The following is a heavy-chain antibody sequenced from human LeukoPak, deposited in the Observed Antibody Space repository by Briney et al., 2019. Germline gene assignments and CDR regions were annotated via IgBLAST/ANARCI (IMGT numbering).Heavy chain of an antibody. CDR1: GFTFTSYG. D-gene: IGHD2-21*01. J-gene: IGHJ4*02. Sequence: PGRSLRLSCAASGFTFTSYGIHWVRQAPGKGLEWVAVISSDGNNTYYADSVKGRFTISRDNSKNTLYLQMNSLRAEDTAVYYCARGSIPDYWGQGTLVTVSS. CDR3: ARGSIPDY. V-gene: IGHV3-30*03. CDR2: ISSDGNNT.